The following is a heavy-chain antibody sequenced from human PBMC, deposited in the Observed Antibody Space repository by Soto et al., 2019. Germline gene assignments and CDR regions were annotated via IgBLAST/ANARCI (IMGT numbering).Heavy chain of an antibody. J-gene: IGHJ5*02. CDR3: AHTKDSSGFLAS. V-gene: IGHV2-5*01. Sequence: SGPTLVNPTQTLTLTCSFSGFSLSVYGVRVIWFRQPPGETLEWLALIHWNDDKRYSPYLKSRLTITKDTSKNQVVLTLTNLDPLDTGTYFCAHTKDSSGFLASWGQGILVTVSS. D-gene: IGHD3-22*01. CDR1: GFSLSVYGVR. CDR2: IHWNDDK.